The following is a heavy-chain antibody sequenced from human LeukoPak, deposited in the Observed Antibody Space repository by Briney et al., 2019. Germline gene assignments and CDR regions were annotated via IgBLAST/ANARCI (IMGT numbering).Heavy chain of an antibody. CDR2: IIPIFGTA. Sequence: SVKVSCKASGYTFTSYGISWVRQAPGQGLEWMGGIIPIFGTANYAQKFQGRVTITADESTSTAYMELSSLRSEDTAVYYCARGMVGATHCFDYWGQGTLVTVSS. CDR1: GYTFTSYG. CDR3: ARGMVGATHCFDY. V-gene: IGHV1-69*13. D-gene: IGHD1-26*01. J-gene: IGHJ4*02.